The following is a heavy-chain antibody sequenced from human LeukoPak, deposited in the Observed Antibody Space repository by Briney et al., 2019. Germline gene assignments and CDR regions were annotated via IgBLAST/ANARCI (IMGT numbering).Heavy chain of an antibody. Sequence: PSQTLSLTCTVSGGSISSGSYYWSWIRQPAGKGLEWIGRIYTSGSTNYNPSLKSRVTISVDTSKNQFSLKLSSVTAADTAVYYCARDQTYGGNSVGWFDPWGQGTLVTVPP. D-gene: IGHD4-23*01. CDR3: ARDQTYGGNSVGWFDP. CDR1: GGSISSGSYY. J-gene: IGHJ5*02. V-gene: IGHV4-61*02. CDR2: IYTSGST.